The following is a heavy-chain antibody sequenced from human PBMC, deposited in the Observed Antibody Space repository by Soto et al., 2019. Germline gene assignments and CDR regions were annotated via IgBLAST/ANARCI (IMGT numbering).Heavy chain of an antibody. V-gene: IGHV3-64*02. CDR3: ARVMGYCSSTSCYRTHYYMDG. CDR1: GFTFSNSA. J-gene: IGHJ6*03. CDR2: ITSNGGAT. D-gene: IGHD2-2*01. Sequence: GSLRLSCAASGFTFSNSAMHWVRQAPGKGLEYVSAITSNGGATYYADSVKGRFTISRDNSKNTLYLQMGSLRADDMAVYYCARVMGYCSSTSCYRTHYYMDGWGKGTTVTV.